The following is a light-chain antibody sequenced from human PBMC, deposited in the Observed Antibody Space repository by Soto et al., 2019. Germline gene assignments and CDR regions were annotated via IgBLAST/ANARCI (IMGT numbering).Light chain of an antibody. CDR1: SSNIGAGYD. CDR3: QSYDSSLSGVV. J-gene: IGLJ2*01. CDR2: ANN. Sequence: QSVLTQPPSVSGAPGQRVTISCTGSSSNIGAGYDVHWYQQLPGTAPKLLIYANNNRPSGVPDRFSGSKSGTSASLAITGLQAEDEADYYCQSYDSSLSGVVFGGGTKLNVL. V-gene: IGLV1-40*01.